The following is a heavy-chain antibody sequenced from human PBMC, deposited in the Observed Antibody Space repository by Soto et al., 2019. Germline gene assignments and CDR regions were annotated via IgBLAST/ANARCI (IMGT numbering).Heavy chain of an antibody. Sequence: QVQLVESGPGLVKPSQTLSLTCSFSGDSISSVDYFWACIRQPPGQALEYIGYIYKSATTYYNPSFESRVAISLETSKSQFSLNVTSVTAADTAVYFCARGRYCLTGRCFPNWFDSWGQGTLVTVSS. CDR1: GDSISSVDYF. V-gene: IGHV4-30-4*01. CDR3: ARGRYCLTGRCFPNWFDS. CDR2: IYKSATT. J-gene: IGHJ5*01. D-gene: IGHD2-15*01.